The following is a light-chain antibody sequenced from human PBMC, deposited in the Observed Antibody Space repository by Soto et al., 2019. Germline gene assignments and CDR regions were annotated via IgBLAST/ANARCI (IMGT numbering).Light chain of an antibody. Sequence: EIVMTQPPATLSVSPGERATLSCRASQSVSSNLAWYQQKPGQAPRLLIYGASTRATGIPARFSGSGSGTEFTLTISSLQSEDFAVYYCQQYNNWPRTFGQGTRLGI. CDR3: QQYNNWPRT. CDR2: GAS. CDR1: QSVSSN. V-gene: IGKV3-15*01. J-gene: IGKJ5*01.